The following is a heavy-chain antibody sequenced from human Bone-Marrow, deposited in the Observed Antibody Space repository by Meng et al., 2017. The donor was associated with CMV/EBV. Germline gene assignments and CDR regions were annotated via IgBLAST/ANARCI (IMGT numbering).Heavy chain of an antibody. D-gene: IGHD2-2*02. V-gene: IGHV3-30*02. CDR1: EFTFSSYG. J-gene: IGHJ6*02. CDR2: IRNDGSNE. CDR3: ASLVVVPAAIPYYYGMDV. Sequence: GGSLRLSCAASEFTFSSYGMHWVRQAPGKGLEWVAFIRNDGSNEYYADSVKGRFTISRDTSKNTLYLQMNSLRAEDTAVYYCASLVVVPAAIPYYYGMDVWGQGTTVTVSS.